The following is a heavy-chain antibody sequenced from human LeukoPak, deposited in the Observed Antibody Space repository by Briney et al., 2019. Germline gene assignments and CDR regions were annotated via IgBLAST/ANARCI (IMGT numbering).Heavy chain of an antibody. CDR3: ARDLFAGSTGTVDY. D-gene: IGHD1-1*01. Sequence: PSETLSLTCSVSGGSISNYSWSWIRQPPGKGLEWIGYISYSGSTNYNPSLKTRVTISVDTSKIQFSLKLSSVTAADTAVYYRARDLFAGSTGTVDYWGQGTLVTVSS. CDR1: GGSISNYS. CDR2: ISYSGST. V-gene: IGHV4-59*01. J-gene: IGHJ4*02.